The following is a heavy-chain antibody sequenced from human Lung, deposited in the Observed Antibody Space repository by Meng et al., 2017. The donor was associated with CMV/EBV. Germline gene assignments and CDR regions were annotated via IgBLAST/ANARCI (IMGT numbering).Heavy chain of an antibody. J-gene: IGHJ5*02. CDR3: ARASYGSGSPLGESWFDP. V-gene: IGHV4-31*03. CDR1: GASISSGGYY. CDR2: IHSSGST. D-gene: IGHD3-10*01. Sequence: QDPRQGSGPGRVKPSRTLAPTGTVSGASISSGGYYWSWIRQHPGKGLEWIGYIHSSGSTYYNPSLRSRLTISVDTSKNQFSLKLSSVTAADTAVYYCARASYGSGSPLGESWFDPWGQGTLVTVSS.